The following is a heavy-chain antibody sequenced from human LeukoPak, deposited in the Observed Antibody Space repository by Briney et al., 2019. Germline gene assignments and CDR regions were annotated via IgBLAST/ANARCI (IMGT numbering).Heavy chain of an antibody. CDR3: ARGYSSSWYLTEFDY. CDR1: GGSISSYY. D-gene: IGHD6-13*01. J-gene: IGHJ4*02. CDR2: IYYSGST. V-gene: IGHV4-59*01. Sequence: SETLSLTCTVSGGSISSYYWSWIRRPPGKGLEWIGYIYYSGSTNYNPSLKSRVTISVDTSKNQFSLKLSSVTAADTAVYYCARGYSSSWYLTEFDYWGQGTLVTVSS.